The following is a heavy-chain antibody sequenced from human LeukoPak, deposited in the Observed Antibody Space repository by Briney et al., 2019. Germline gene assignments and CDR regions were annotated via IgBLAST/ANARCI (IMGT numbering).Heavy chain of an antibody. D-gene: IGHD3-10*01. CDR3: ARGYGSGSFFDY. CDR2: INHSGST. J-gene: IGHJ4*02. CDR1: GGSISSYY. Sequence: SETLSLTCTVSGGSISSYYWSWIRQPAGKGLEWIGEINHSGSTNYNPSLKSRVTISVDTSKNQFSLKLSSVTAADTAVYYCARGYGSGSFFDYWGQGTLVTVSS. V-gene: IGHV4-34*01.